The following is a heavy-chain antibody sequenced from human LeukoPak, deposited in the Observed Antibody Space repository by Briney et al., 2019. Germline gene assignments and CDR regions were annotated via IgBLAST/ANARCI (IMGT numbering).Heavy chain of an antibody. CDR1: GFTFSSYA. CDR2: ISYDGSNK. V-gene: IGHV3-30-3*01. D-gene: IGHD1-26*01. Sequence: PGGSLRLSCAASGFTFSSYAMNWVRQAPGKGLEWVALISYDGSNKNYADSVTGRFTISRDNSRNTLYLQTNSLRGDDTAVYYCAKDVGKWESLHFFDYWGQGTLVTVSS. J-gene: IGHJ4*02. CDR3: AKDVGKWESLHFFDY.